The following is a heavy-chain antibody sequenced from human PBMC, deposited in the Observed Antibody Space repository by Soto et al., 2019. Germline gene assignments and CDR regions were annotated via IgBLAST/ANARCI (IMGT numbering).Heavy chain of an antibody. V-gene: IGHV3-30-3*01. CDR3: AREPLSSTRTYYGLDV. CDR1: GVPFSNYL. J-gene: IGHJ6*02. D-gene: IGHD2-2*01. CDR2: ISYDGNNK. Sequence: GGPLALSCPASGVPFSNYLRHWVRQAPGEGLEWVAVISYDGNNKYYADSVKGRFTSSRDNSKNTLYVQMNSLRAEDTAVYFCAREPLSSTRTYYGLDVWGQGTKVTVSS.